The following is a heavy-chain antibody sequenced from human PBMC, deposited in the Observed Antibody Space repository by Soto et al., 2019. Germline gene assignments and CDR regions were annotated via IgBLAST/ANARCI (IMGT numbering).Heavy chain of an antibody. CDR3: ARDLGYCSSTIFYMGDGYLGY. CDR2: INPNSGGT. V-gene: IGHV1-2*04. CDR1: GYTFTGYY. J-gene: IGHJ4*02. D-gene: IGHD2-2*02. Sequence: GASVKVSCKASGYTFTGYYMHWVRQAPGQGLEWMGWINPNSGGTNYAQKFQGWVTMTRDTSISTAYMELSRLRSDDTAVYYCARDLGYCSSTIFYMGDGYLGYWGQGTLVTVSS.